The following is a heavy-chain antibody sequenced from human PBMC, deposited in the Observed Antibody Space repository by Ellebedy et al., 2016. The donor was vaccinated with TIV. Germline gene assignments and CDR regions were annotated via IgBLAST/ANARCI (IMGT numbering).Heavy chain of an antibody. CDR3: ARDAHMTEIAARPADY. CDR2: ISYDGSNK. J-gene: IGHJ4*02. Sequence: PGGSLRLSCAASGFTFSSYAMHWVRQAPGKGLEWVAVISYDGSNKYYADSVKGRFTISRDNAKNSLYLQMNSLRDEDTAVYYCARDAHMTEIAARPADYWGQGTLVTVSS. CDR1: GFTFSSYA. D-gene: IGHD6-6*01. V-gene: IGHV3-30-3*01.